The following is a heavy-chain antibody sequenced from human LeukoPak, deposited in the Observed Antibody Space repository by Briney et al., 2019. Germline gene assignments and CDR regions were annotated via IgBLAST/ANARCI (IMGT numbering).Heavy chain of an antibody. V-gene: IGHV7-4-1*02. D-gene: IGHD3-22*01. CDR1: GYTFTSYT. J-gene: IGHJ4*02. Sequence: PRASVKVSCKASGYTFTSYTMNWMRQAPGQGLEWMGWINTNTGNSTYAQGFTGRFVFSLDTPVSTAYLQISSLKAEDTAVYYCSRLIDYYDSTGYESFFDYWGQGTLVTVSS. CDR3: SRLIDYYDSTGYESFFDY. CDR2: INTNTGNS.